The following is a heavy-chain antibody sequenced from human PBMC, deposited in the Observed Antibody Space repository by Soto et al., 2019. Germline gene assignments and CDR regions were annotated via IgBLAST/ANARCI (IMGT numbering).Heavy chain of an antibody. CDR3: ARDHGVTPYGSGSYYRGYNWFDP. CDR1: GGSISSGGYY. J-gene: IGHJ5*02. V-gene: IGHV4-31*03. Sequence: QVQLQESGPGLVKPSQTLSLTCTVSGGSISSGGYYWSWIRQHPGKGLEWIGYIYYSGSTYYNPSLKIRVTISVDTSKNQFSLKLSSVTAADTAVYYCARDHGVTPYGSGSYYRGYNWFDPWGQGTLVTVSS. D-gene: IGHD3-10*01. CDR2: IYYSGST.